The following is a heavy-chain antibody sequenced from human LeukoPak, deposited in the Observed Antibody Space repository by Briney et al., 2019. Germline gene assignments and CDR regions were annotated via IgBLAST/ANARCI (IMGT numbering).Heavy chain of an antibody. Sequence: GASVKVSCKVSGYTFTDYYMHWFQQAPGKRLEWMGLLEPEDGETRYAEKFQGRVTITADTSTDTVYMEVSSLRSDDTAVYYCAISLIAVAGTLSFWGQGTLVTVSS. CDR1: GYTFTDYY. D-gene: IGHD6-19*01. CDR2: LEPEDGET. J-gene: IGHJ4*02. CDR3: AISLIAVAGTLSF. V-gene: IGHV1-69-2*01.